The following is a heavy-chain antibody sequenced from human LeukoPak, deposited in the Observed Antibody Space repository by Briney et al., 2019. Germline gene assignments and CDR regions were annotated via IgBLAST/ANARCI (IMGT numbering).Heavy chain of an antibody. Sequence: PGGSLRLSCAASGFTFSSYAMHWVRQAPGKGLEWVAVISYDGGNKYYADSVKGRFTISRDNSKNTLYLQMNSLRAEDTAVYYCARLLWFGETGAFDIWGQGTMVTVSS. CDR2: ISYDGGNK. J-gene: IGHJ3*02. CDR1: GFTFSSYA. CDR3: ARLLWFGETGAFDI. D-gene: IGHD3-10*01. V-gene: IGHV3-30*04.